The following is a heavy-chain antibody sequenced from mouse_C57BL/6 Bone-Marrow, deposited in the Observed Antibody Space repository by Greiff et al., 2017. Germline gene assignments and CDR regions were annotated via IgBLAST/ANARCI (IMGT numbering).Heavy chain of an antibody. CDR1: GYAFSSSW. CDR2: IYPGDGDT. Sequence: VQRVESGPELVKPGASVKISCKASGYAFSSSWMNWVKQRPGKGLEWIGRIYPGDGDTNYNGKFKGKATLTADTSSSTAYMQLSSLTSEDSAVYFCARFFAGSSFDYWGQGTTLTVSS. CDR3: ARFFAGSSFDY. J-gene: IGHJ2*01. V-gene: IGHV1-82*01.